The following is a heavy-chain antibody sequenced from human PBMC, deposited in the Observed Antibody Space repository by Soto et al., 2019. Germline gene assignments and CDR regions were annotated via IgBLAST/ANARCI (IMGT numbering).Heavy chain of an antibody. D-gene: IGHD3-10*01. CDR3: ARAGMLAGVLNDAFDI. CDR2: ISSSSSYI. Sequence: GGSLRLSCAASGFTFSSYSMNWVRQAPGKGLEWVSSISSSSSYIYYADSVKGRFTISRDNAKNSLYLQLNSLRAEDTAVYYCARAGMLAGVLNDAFDIWGQGTMVTVSS. V-gene: IGHV3-21*01. J-gene: IGHJ3*02. CDR1: GFTFSSYS.